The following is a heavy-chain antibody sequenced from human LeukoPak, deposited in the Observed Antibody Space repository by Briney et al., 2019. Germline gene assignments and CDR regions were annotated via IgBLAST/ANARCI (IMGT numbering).Heavy chain of an antibody. J-gene: IGHJ4*02. V-gene: IGHV3-48*03. CDR3: AKAGYSGSQFDY. D-gene: IGHD1-26*01. CDR1: GFAFSSYE. Sequence: GGSLRLSCAASGFAFSSYEMNWVRQAPGKGLEWVSYISSSGSTIYYADSVKGRFTISRDNAKNSLYLQMNSLRAEDTAVYYCAKAGYSGSQFDYWGPGTLVTVSS. CDR2: ISSSGSTI.